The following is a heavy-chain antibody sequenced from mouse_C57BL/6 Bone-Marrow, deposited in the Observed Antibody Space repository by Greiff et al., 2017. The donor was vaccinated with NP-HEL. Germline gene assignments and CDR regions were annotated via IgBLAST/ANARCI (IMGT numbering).Heavy chain of an antibody. J-gene: IGHJ2*01. CDR3: ARCAYYDYEGGPFDY. CDR1: GYAFTNYL. V-gene: IGHV1-54*01. Sequence: VQLQQSGAELVRPGTSVKVSCKASGYAFTNYLIEWVKQRPGQGLEWIGVINPGSGGTNYNEKFKGKATLTADKSSSTAYMQLSSLTSEDSAVYVCARCAYYDYEGGPFDYWGQGTTLTV. D-gene: IGHD2-4*01. CDR2: INPGSGGT.